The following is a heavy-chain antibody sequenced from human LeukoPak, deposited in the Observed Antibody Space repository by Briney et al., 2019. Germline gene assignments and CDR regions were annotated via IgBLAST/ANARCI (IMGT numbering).Heavy chain of an antibody. D-gene: IGHD3-16*01. J-gene: IGHJ5*02. CDR3: AGEGDNWFDP. CDR2: ISSSSSTI. CDR1: GFTFISYG. V-gene: IGHV3-48*01. Sequence: GGSRRLSGAASGFTFISYGMNWVRQAPGKGREWVSYISSSSSTIYYADSVKGRFTISRDNAKNSLYLQMNSLRAEDTAVYYCAGEGDNWFDPWGQGTLVTVSS.